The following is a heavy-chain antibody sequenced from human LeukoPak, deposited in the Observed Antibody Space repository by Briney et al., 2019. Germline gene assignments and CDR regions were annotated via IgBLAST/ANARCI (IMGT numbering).Heavy chain of an antibody. Sequence: SETLSLTCAVSGYSISSGFYWGWIRQPPRKGLEWIGKIHHSGGTYYNPSLKSRVTISVDTSKNQFSLKLTSVTAAGTAVYYCARLDGYQLLLNYWGQGTLVTVSS. V-gene: IGHV4-38-2*01. CDR1: GYSISSGFY. D-gene: IGHD2-2*01. J-gene: IGHJ4*02. CDR3: ARLDGYQLLLNY. CDR2: IHHSGGT.